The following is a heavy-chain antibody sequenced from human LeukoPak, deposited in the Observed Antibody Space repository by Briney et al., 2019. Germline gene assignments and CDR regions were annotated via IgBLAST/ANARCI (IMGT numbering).Heavy chain of an antibody. CDR2: ISSSSSYI. D-gene: IGHD3-16*02. Sequence: PGGSLRLSCAASGFTFSSYSMNWVRQAPGKGLEWVSSISSSSSYIYYADSVKGRFTISRDNAKNSLYLQMNSLRAEDTAVYYCARDGYYDYVWGSYRYYEIDYWGQGTLVTVSS. CDR3: ARDGYYDYVWGSYRYYEIDY. J-gene: IGHJ4*02. V-gene: IGHV3-21*01. CDR1: GFTFSSYS.